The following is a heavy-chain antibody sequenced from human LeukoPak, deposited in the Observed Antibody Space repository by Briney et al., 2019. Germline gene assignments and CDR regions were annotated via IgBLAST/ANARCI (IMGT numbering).Heavy chain of an antibody. CDR3: AKDRSYYDSSGYYYFDY. V-gene: IGHV3-23*01. Sequence: GGSLRLSCAASGFTFSSYAMSWVRQAPGKRLEWASAISGSGGSTYYADSVKGRFTISRDNSKNTLYLQMNSLRAEDTAVYYCAKDRSYYDSSGYYYFDYWGQGTLVTVSS. CDR2: ISGSGGST. D-gene: IGHD3-22*01. CDR1: GFTFSSYA. J-gene: IGHJ4*02.